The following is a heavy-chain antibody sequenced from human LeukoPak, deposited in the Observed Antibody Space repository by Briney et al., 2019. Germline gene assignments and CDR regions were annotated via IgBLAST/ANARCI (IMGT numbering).Heavy chain of an antibody. D-gene: IGHD5-18*01. CDR2: IYTSGST. CDR3: ASTRFVNWIHVGYMDV. Sequence: RSSETLSLTCTVSGGSISSGSYYWSWIRQPAGKGLEWIGHIYTSGSTNYNPSPKSRVTISVDTSKNQFSLKLSSVTAADTAVYYCASTRFVNWIHVGYMDVWGKGTTVTVSS. CDR1: GGSISSGSYY. J-gene: IGHJ6*03. V-gene: IGHV4-61*09.